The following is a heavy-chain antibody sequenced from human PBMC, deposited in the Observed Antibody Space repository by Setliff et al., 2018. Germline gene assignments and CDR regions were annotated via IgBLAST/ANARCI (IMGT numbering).Heavy chain of an antibody. J-gene: IGHJ5*02. Sequence: GASVKVSCKTSGYTFTDFYIQWVRQAPGQGLEWMGWINPYTGDTDYAPKFQGRVTVTRDNAKNSLYLHMNSLRADETAAYYCSRDVYDFRTGQADPWGQGTLVTVSS. D-gene: IGHD3-3*01. CDR3: SRDVYDFRTGQADP. CDR2: INPYTGDT. V-gene: IGHV1-2*02. CDR1: GYTFTDFY.